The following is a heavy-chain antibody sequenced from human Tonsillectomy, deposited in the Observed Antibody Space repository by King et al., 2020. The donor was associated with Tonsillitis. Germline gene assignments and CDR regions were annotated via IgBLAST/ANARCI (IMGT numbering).Heavy chain of an antibody. CDR1: GFTFSDYY. D-gene: IGHD3-22*01. CDR2: ISSTSSYT. V-gene: IGHV3-11*05. J-gene: IGHJ6*03. CDR3: ARNYYDSSGYYSYYYYYMDV. Sequence: VQLVESGGGLVKPGGSLRLSCAASGFTFSDYYMSWIRQAPGKGLEWVSYISSTSSYTNYADSVKGRFTISRDNAKNSLYLQMNSLRAEDTAVYYCARNYYDSSGYYSYYYYYMDVWGKGTTVTVSS.